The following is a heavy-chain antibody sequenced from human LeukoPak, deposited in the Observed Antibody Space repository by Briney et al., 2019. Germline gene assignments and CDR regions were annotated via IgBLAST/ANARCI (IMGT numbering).Heavy chain of an antibody. CDR3: ARGPVSSHGMDV. CDR1: GFTFTSYD. V-gene: IGHV1-8*01. CDR2: KNPNSGRT. D-gene: IGHD2-2*01. J-gene: IGHJ6*02. Sequence: GGSLRLSCTASGFTFTSYDINWVRQATGQGLEWMGWKNPNSGRTGFAQKFQGRLTMTMNTSISTAYVELSSLTSEDTAVYYCARGPVSSHGMDVWGQGTTVTVSS.